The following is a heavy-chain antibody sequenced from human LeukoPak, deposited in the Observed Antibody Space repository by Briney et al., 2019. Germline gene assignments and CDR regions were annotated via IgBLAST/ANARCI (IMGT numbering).Heavy chain of an antibody. CDR1: GFTFSSYW. V-gene: IGHV3-7*01. D-gene: IGHD3-9*01. J-gene: IGHJ6*03. CDR2: IKQDGSEK. Sequence: HPGGSLRLSCAASGFTFSSYWMSWVRQAPGKGLEWVANIKQDGSEKYYVDSVKGRFTISRDNAKNTLYLQMNSLRAEDTAVYYCARVRGLRYFDWLLPHYYMDVWGKGTTVTISS. CDR3: ARVRGLRYFDWLLPHYYMDV.